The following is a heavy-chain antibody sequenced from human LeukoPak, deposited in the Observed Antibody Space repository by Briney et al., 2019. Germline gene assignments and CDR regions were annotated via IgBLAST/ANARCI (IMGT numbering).Heavy chain of an antibody. CDR2: IHSGGST. V-gene: IGHV3-66*01. D-gene: IGHD1-26*01. CDR3: ARDGRVTVGATRYGY. J-gene: IGHJ4*02. CDR1: GFTVSSNY. Sequence: GGSLRLSCAASGFTVSSNYMNWVRQAPGKGLEWVSVIHSGGSTYYADSVKGRFTISRDNSKNTLYLQMNSLRAEDTAVYYCARDGRVTVGATRYGYWGQGTLVTVSS.